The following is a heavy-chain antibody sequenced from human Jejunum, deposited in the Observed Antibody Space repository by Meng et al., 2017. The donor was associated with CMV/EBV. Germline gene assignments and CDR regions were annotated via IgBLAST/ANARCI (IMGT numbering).Heavy chain of an antibody. D-gene: IGHD5-12*01. CDR1: TFSDYF. CDR3: ARSVTTSDFDYYYGMDV. V-gene: IGHV3-11*04. CDR2: ISNSGDTI. J-gene: IGHJ6*02. Sequence: TFSDYFMTWIRQAPGKGLEWIAYISNSGDTISYADSVKGRFTISRDNANNSLYLHMNSLRVEDTAVYYCARSVTTSDFDYYYGMDVWGQGTTVTVS.